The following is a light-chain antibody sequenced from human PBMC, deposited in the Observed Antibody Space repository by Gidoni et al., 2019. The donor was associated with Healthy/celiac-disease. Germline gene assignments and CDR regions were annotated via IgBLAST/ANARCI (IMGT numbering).Light chain of an antibody. CDR2: DAS. V-gene: IGKV1-5*01. Sequence: DIQLTQSPSTLSASVGDRVTIPCRASQSISSWLAWYQQKPGKAPKLLIYDASSLESGVPSRFSGSGSGKEFTLTISSLQPDDFATYYCQQDNSYSWTFGQXTKVEIK. J-gene: IGKJ1*01. CDR1: QSISSW. CDR3: QQDNSYSWT.